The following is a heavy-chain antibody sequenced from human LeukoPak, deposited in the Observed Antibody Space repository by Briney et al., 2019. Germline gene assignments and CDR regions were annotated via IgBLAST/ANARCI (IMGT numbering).Heavy chain of an antibody. D-gene: IGHD3-22*01. CDR3: AKTRDYYDSSGLFDY. CDR2: ISYDGSNK. J-gene: IGHJ4*02. V-gene: IGHV3-30*18. CDR1: GFTFSSYG. Sequence: GGSLRLSCAASGFTFSSYGMHWVRQAPGKGLEWVAVISYDGSNKYYADSVKGRFTISRDNSKNTLYLQMNSLRAEDTAVYYCAKTRDYYDSSGLFDYWGQGTLVTVSS.